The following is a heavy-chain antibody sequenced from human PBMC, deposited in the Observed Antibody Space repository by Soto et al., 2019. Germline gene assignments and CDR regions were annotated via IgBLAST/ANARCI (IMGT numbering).Heavy chain of an antibody. CDR2: ISSSSSYI. D-gene: IGHD1-26*01. V-gene: IGHV3-21*01. CDR1: GFTFSSYS. J-gene: IGHJ4*02. CDR3: AREGGAALAPDFDY. Sequence: PGGSLRLSCAASGFTFSSYSMNWVRQAPGKGLEWVSSISSSSSYIYYADSVKGRFTISRDNAKNSLYLQMNSLRAEDTAVDYYAREGGAALAPDFDYWGQGTLVTVSS.